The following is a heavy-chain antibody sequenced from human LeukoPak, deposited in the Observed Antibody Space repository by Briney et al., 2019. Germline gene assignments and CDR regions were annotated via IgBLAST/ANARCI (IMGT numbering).Heavy chain of an antibody. CDR1: GFTFSSYA. J-gene: IGHJ4*02. D-gene: IGHD2-2*03. Sequence: GGSLRLSCAASGFTFSSYAMSWVRQAPGKGLEWVSAICGSGGSTYYADSVKGRFTISRDNSKNTLYLQMNSLRAEDTAVYYCANTLDIVVVPAVHFDYWGQGTLVTVSS. CDR2: ICGSGGST. CDR3: ANTLDIVVVPAVHFDY. V-gene: IGHV3-23*01.